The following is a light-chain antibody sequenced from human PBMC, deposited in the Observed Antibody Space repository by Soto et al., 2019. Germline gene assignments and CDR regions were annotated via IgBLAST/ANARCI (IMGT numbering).Light chain of an antibody. CDR2: DAS. CDR3: QQSYSSPPT. J-gene: IGKJ1*01. Sequence: GDRVTITCRASQSISSWLAWYQQKPGKAPKFLIYDASNLESGVPSRFSGSRSGPDFTLTISSLQPEDFATYYCQQSYSSPPTFGQGTKVDIK. CDR1: QSISSW. V-gene: IGKV1-39*01.